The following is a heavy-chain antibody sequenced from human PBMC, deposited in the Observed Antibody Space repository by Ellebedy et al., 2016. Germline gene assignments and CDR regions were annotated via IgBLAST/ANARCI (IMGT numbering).Heavy chain of an antibody. CDR3: ARDGLVLDY. Sequence: GESLKISCAASGFTFSSYWMSWVRQAPGKGLEWVANIKQDGSEKYYVDSVKGRFTISRDNAKNSLYLQMNSLRAEDTAVYYWARDGLVLDYWGQGTLVTVSS. J-gene: IGHJ4*02. CDR2: IKQDGSEK. D-gene: IGHD6-19*01. CDR1: GFTFSSYW. V-gene: IGHV3-7*03.